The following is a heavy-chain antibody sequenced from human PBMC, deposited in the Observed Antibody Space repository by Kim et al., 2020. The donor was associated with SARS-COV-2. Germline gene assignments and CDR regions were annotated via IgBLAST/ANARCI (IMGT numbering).Heavy chain of an antibody. D-gene: IGHD6-25*01. CDR2: INYNSGRI. V-gene: IGHV3-9*01. CDR1: GFSFDDSA. Sequence: GGSRRLFCAASGFSFDDSAMHWVRQAPGKGLEWVSGINYNSGRIGYADSVKGRFTISRDNAKKSLYLQINSLRDEDTALYYCAKARLTDSNGYDPWGQGT. J-gene: IGHJ5*02. CDR3: AKARLTDSNGYDP.